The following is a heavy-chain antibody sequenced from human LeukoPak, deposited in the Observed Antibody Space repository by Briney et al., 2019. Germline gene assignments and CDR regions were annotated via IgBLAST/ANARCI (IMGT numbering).Heavy chain of an antibody. D-gene: IGHD2-15*01. V-gene: IGHV4-34*01. J-gene: IGHJ4*02. CDR1: GGSFSGYY. CDR3: ARALYCSGGSCIKGGKRLPYYFDY. Sequence: SETLSLTCAAYGGSFSGYYWSWIRQPPGKGLEWIGEINHSGSTNYNPSLKSRVTISVDTSKNQFSLKLSSVTAADTAVYYCARALYCSGGSCIKGGKRLPYYFDYWGQGTLVTVSS. CDR2: INHSGST.